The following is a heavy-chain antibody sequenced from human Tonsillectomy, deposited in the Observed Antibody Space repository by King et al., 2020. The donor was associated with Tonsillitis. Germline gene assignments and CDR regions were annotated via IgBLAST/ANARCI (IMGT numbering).Heavy chain of an antibody. D-gene: IGHD4-11*01. V-gene: IGHV4-34*01. CDR3: VQIGTTVTTLSDY. CDR1: GGSFSAYY. Sequence: VQLQQWGAGLLKPSETLSLTCAVYGGSFSAYYWHWIRQPPGKGLEWIGEINHTGSTNYNPSPESRVTMSVDTSKNQFSLNLSSVTAADTAVYYCVQIGTTVTTLSDYWGQGTLVTVSS. J-gene: IGHJ4*02. CDR2: INHTGST.